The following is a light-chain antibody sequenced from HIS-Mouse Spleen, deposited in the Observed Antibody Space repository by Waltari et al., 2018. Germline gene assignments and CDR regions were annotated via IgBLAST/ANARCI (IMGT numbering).Light chain of an antibody. CDR3: QSADSSGTYHVV. J-gene: IGLJ2*01. V-gene: IGLV3-25*03. Sequence: SYDLTPPPSVSVSPGQTARITCSGDALPKQYAYWYQQKPGQAPVLVIYKDSERPSGIPERFSGSSSGTTVTLTISGVQAEDEADYYCQSADSSGTYHVVFGGGTKLTVI. CDR1: ALPKQY. CDR2: KDS.